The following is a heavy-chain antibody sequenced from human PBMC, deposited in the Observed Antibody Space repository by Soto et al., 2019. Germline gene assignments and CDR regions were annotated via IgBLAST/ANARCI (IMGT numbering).Heavy chain of an antibody. CDR3: TTDKSY. CDR2: IKSEADGGTT. J-gene: IGHJ4*02. Sequence: EVQLVESGGGLVKPGGSLRLSCAASGFTFSIAWVNWVRQAPGKGLEWVGRIKSEADGGTTDYATPVEGRFAISRDDSKNTLYLQMNSLKAEDTAVYYCTTDKSYWGQGSLLTVSA. CDR1: GFTFSIAW. V-gene: IGHV3-15*07.